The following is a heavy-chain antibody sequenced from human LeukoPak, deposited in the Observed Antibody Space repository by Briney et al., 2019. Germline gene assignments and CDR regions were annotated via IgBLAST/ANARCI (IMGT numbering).Heavy chain of an antibody. CDR3: TTNDAFDI. V-gene: IGHV3-15*01. CDR2: IKTNTDVGTI. Sequence: GGSLRLSCVASGFTFRNAWMNWVRQAPGKGLEWVGRIKTNTDVGTIDYAAPVKGRFTISRDDSENTLYLQMNSLKTEDTALYYCTTNDAFDIWGQGTMVTVSS. CDR1: GFTFRNAW. J-gene: IGHJ3*02.